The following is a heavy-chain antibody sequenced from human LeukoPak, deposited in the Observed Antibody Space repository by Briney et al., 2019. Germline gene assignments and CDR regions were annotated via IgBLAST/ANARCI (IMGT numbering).Heavy chain of an antibody. Sequence: HPGGSLRLSCAASGFTFSSYAMSWVRQAPGKGLEWVSAISGSGGSTYYADSVKGRFTISRDNSKNTLYLQMNSLRAEDTAVYYCAKTIPDFWSGYAQPHFDYWGQGTLVTVSS. D-gene: IGHD3-3*01. CDR1: GFTFSSYA. CDR2: ISGSGGST. CDR3: AKTIPDFWSGYAQPHFDY. J-gene: IGHJ4*02. V-gene: IGHV3-23*01.